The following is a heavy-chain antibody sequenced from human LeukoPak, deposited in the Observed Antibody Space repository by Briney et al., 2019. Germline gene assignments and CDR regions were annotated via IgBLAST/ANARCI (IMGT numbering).Heavy chain of an antibody. CDR1: GGSISSSSYY. Sequence: SETLSLTCTVSGGSISSSSYYWGWIRQPPGKGLEWIGSIYYSGSTYYNPSLKSRVTISVDTSKNQFSLKLSSVTAADTAVYYCARVSWIQLWSFDYWGQGTLVTVSS. V-gene: IGHV4-39*07. CDR3: ARVSWIQLWSFDY. D-gene: IGHD5-18*01. J-gene: IGHJ4*02. CDR2: IYYSGST.